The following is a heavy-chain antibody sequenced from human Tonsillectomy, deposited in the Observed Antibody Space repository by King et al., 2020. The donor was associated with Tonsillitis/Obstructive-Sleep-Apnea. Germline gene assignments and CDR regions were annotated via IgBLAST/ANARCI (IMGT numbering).Heavy chain of an antibody. CDR2: INPSNHDR. J-gene: IGHJ6*03. CDR1: GYIFIDHY. Sequence: QLVQSGAEVKKPGASVKVSCKASGYIFIDHYLHWVRQAPGQGLEWMGRINPSNHDRNYARKFQGRVTMTRDTSISTAYMELSRLRSDDTAVYYCARVVTYYTSGALDYYCYMDVWGKGTTVTVSS. V-gene: IGHV1-2*06. D-gene: IGHD2/OR15-2a*01. CDR3: ARVVTYYTSGALDYYCYMDV.